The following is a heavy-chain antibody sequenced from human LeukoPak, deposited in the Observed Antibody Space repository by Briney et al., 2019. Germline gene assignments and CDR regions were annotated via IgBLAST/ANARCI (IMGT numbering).Heavy chain of an antibody. D-gene: IGHD6-13*01. Sequence: SGGSLRLSCAASGFTFSNYDINWVRQAPGKGLEWVAVISYDGSNKYYADSVKGRFTISRDNSKNTLYLQMNSLRAEDTAVYYCAKSHGYSSSDDFDYWGQGTLVTVSS. V-gene: IGHV3-30-3*02. CDR1: GFTFSNYD. J-gene: IGHJ4*02. CDR2: ISYDGSNK. CDR3: AKSHGYSSSDDFDY.